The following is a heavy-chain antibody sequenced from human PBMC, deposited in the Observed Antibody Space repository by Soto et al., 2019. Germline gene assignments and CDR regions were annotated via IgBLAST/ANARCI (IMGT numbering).Heavy chain of an antibody. V-gene: IGHV4-39*01. CDR3: GRVVEGATRHTDLDS. J-gene: IGHJ5*01. CDR2: VYYSGGA. D-gene: IGHD2-21*01. CDR1: GVSIHNSHSF. Sequence: SETLSLTCTVSGVSIHNSHSFWGWIRQPPGKGLEFIGTVYYSGGAHYNSSLKSRVTISVDMANNQVSLRMRSLTAADTAVYYCGRVVEGATRHTDLDSWGQGTLVTVSS.